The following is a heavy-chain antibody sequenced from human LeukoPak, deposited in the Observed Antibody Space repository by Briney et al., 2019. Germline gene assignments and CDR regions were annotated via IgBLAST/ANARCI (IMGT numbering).Heavy chain of an antibody. Sequence: VASVKVSCKASGGTFSSYAISWVRQAPGQGLEWMGRIIPILGIANYAQKFQGRATITADKSTSTAYMELSSLRSEDTAVYYCARDYGLDYYGSGSRPDYFDYWGQGTLVTVSS. J-gene: IGHJ4*02. V-gene: IGHV1-69*04. D-gene: IGHD3-10*01. CDR3: ARDYGLDYYGSGSRPDYFDY. CDR2: IIPILGIA. CDR1: GGTFSSYA.